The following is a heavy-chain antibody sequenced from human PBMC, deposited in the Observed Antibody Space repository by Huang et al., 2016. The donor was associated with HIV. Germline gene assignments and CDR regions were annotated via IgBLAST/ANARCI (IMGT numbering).Heavy chain of an antibody. D-gene: IGHD3-10*01. CDR1: GYTFNNYG. Sequence: QVHLVQSRGELKKPGASVRVSCKTSGYTFNNYGIGWVRQAPGQGLERMGWISADSDNPKYAQKFQGRLTLTTDTSTRTVYMDLRSLRSDDTAVYYCATDTRAYYYGSGTNGMDVWGQGTTVIVSS. J-gene: IGHJ6*02. CDR2: ISADSDNP. CDR3: ATDTRAYYYGSGTNGMDV. V-gene: IGHV1-18*04.